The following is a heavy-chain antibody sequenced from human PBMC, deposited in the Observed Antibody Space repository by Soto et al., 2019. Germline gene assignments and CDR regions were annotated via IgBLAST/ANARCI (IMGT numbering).Heavy chain of an antibody. J-gene: IGHJ4*02. CDR2: IIPIFNST. Sequence: ASVKVSCKVSGSRFSNYVISWVRQAPGHGLEWLGRIIPIFNSTKYAQSFQGRVTITADKSTSTASLELSSLRSDDTAVYYCAREGRGKKAGYNGLVSLGYWGQGTLVTVSS. CDR1: GSRFSNYV. CDR3: AREGRGKKAGYNGLVSLGY. V-gene: IGHV1-69*06. D-gene: IGHD2-2*02.